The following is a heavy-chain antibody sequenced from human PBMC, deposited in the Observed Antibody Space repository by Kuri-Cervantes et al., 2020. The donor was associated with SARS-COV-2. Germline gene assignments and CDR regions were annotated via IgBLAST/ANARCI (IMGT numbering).Heavy chain of an antibody. V-gene: IGHV3-48*03. CDR1: GFTFSSYE. J-gene: IGHJ6*02. CDR3: ARGHLSGSYRGYYYYGMDV. Sequence: GASLRLSCAASGFTFSSYEMNWVRQAPGKGLEWVSYISSSGSTIYYADSVKGRFTISRDNAKNSLYLQMNSLRAEDTAVYYCARGHLSGSYRGYYYYGMDVWGQGTTVTVSS. CDR2: ISSSGSTI. D-gene: IGHD1-26*01.